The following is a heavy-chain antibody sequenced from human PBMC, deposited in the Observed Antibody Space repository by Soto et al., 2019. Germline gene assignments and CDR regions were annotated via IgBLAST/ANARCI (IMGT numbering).Heavy chain of an antibody. CDR1: GGSISSGGYY. D-gene: IGHD3-22*01. CDR2: IYYSGST. Sequence: LSLTCPVSGGSISSGGYYWSWIRQHPGKGLEWIGYIYYSGSTYYNPSLKSRVTISVDTSKNQFSLRLSSVTAADTAVYYCARDDDSSGYFDYWGQGTLVTVSS. CDR3: ARDDDSSGYFDY. V-gene: IGHV4-31*03. J-gene: IGHJ4*02.